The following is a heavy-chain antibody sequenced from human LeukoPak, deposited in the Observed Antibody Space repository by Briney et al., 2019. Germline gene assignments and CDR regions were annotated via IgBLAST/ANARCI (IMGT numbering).Heavy chain of an antibody. V-gene: IGHV4-61*02. J-gene: IGHJ4*02. CDR1: GGSISSGSYY. CDR2: IYTSGST. Sequence: PSETLSLTCTVSGGSISSGSYYWSWIRQPAGKGLGWIGRIYTSGSTNYNPSLKSRVTISVDTSKNQFSLKLSSVTAADTAVYYCARGPYDFWSGYYRPFDYWGQGTLATVSS. CDR3: ARGPYDFWSGYYRPFDY. D-gene: IGHD3-3*01.